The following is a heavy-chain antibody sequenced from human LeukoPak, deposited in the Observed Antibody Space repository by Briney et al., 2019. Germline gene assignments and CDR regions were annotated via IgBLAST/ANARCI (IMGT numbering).Heavy chain of an antibody. J-gene: IGHJ4*02. CDR1: GFSLSSYA. Sequence: GGSLRLSCAASGFSLSSYAMSWVRQAPGKGLEWVSAISSSDDGTYHAGSVRGRFTISRDNAKNTLYLQMNSLRAEDTAVYYCARGGGYSYGSFDYWGQGTLVTVSS. D-gene: IGHD5-18*01. CDR3: ARGGGYSYGSFDY. V-gene: IGHV3-23*01. CDR2: ISSSDDGT.